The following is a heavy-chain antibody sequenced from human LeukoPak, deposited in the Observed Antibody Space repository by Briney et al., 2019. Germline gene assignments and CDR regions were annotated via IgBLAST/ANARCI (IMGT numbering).Heavy chain of an antibody. Sequence: PSETLSLTCTVSGGSISNYYWSWIRQPPGKGLEWIGYIYYSGSTNYNPSLKSRVTISVDTSKNQFSLKLSSVTAADTAVYYCARVPVGAAPIDYWGQGTLVTVSS. CDR3: ARVPVGAAPIDY. V-gene: IGHV4-59*01. CDR1: GGSISNYY. D-gene: IGHD1-26*01. CDR2: IYYSGST. J-gene: IGHJ4*02.